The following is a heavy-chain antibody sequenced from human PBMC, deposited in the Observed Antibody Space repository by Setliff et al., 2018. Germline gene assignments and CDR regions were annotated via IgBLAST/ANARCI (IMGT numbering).Heavy chain of an antibody. CDR1: GYAFSSSG. Sequence: ASVKVSCKASGYAFSSSGISWVRQAPGQGLEWMGWISVYNGNTNYAQTFQDRVTMTTDTSTNTAYLDLRNLRSDDTAVYYCARLTYNLYYYYLDVWGKGTPVTVSS. V-gene: IGHV1-18*01. D-gene: IGHD1-1*01. CDR2: ISVYNGNT. CDR3: ARLTYNLYYYYLDV. J-gene: IGHJ6*03.